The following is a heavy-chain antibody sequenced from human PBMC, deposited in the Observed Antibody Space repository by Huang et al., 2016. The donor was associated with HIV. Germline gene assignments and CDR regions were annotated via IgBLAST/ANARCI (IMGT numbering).Heavy chain of an antibody. V-gene: IGHV3-49*05. CDR2: IRSKASGGTT. CDR1: GFTFGGYA. CDR3: TRENYDFWSGYYKYYFDY. Sequence: EVQLVESGGGLVKPGRSLRLSCTASGFTFGGYAMIWFRQAPGKGLEWVGFIRSKASGGTTEYAASVKGRFTISRDDSKSIAYLQMNSLKIEDTAVYYCTRENYDFWSGYYKYYFDYWGQGTLVTVSS. J-gene: IGHJ4*02. D-gene: IGHD3-3*01.